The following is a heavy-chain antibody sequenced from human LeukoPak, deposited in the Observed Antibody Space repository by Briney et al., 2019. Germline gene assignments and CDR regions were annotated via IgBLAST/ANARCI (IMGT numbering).Heavy chain of an antibody. V-gene: IGHV4-31*03. CDR3: ANGGAYCGADCYLPAFDY. CDR1: GGSISTPGYY. D-gene: IGHD2-21*02. J-gene: IGHJ4*02. Sequence: SETLSLTCTVSGGSISTPGYYWSWIRQHPGKGLEWIGYIYYSGSTYYNPSLRSRVTKSVDTSKNQFSLKLSSVTGADTAVYYCANGGAYCGADCYLPAFDYWGQGTLVTVSS. CDR2: IYYSGST.